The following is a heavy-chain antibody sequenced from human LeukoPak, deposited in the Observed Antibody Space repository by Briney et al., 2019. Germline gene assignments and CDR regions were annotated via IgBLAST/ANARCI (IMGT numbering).Heavy chain of an antibody. CDR3: ASPHIVVVTAHWPDAFDI. J-gene: IGHJ3*02. D-gene: IGHD2-21*02. Sequence: SVKVSCKASGGTFSSYAISWVRQAPGQGLEWMGRIIPILGIANYAQKFQGRVTITADKSTSTAYMELSSLRSEDTAVYYCASPHIVVVTAHWPDAFDIWGQGTMVTVSS. CDR1: GGTFSSYA. CDR2: IIPILGIA. V-gene: IGHV1-69*04.